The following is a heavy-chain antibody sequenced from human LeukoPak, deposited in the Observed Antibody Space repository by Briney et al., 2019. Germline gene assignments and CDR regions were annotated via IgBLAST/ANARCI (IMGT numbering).Heavy chain of an antibody. D-gene: IGHD3-9*01. CDR3: ARLPHYDILSGYYNWFDP. J-gene: IGHJ5*02. CDR1: GYTITSYA. V-gene: IGHV7-4-1*02. CDR2: INTNTENP. Sequence: ASVKVSCKASGYTITSYAMSWVRQAPGQGLEWMGWINTNTENPTYAQGFTGRFVFSLDTSVSTAYLQISNLKAEDTAVYYCARLPHYDILSGYYNWFDPRGQGTLVTVSS.